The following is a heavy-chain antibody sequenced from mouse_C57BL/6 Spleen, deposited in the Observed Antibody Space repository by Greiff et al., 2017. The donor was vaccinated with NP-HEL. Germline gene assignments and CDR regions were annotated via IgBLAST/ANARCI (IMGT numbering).Heavy chain of an antibody. Sequence: QVQLQQPGAELVKPGASVKMSCKASGYTFTSYWITWVKQRPGQGLEWIGDIYPGSGSTNYNEKFKSKATLTVDTSSSTAYMQLSSLTSEDSAVYYCAKRVYYDYDWVPMDYWGQGTSVTVSS. V-gene: IGHV1-55*01. CDR2: IYPGSGST. J-gene: IGHJ4*01. CDR1: GYTFTSYW. CDR3: AKRVYYDYDWVPMDY. D-gene: IGHD2-4*01.